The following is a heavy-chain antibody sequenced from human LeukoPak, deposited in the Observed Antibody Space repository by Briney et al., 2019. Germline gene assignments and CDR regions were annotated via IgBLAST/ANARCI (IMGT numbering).Heavy chain of an antibody. V-gene: IGHV4-59*01. D-gene: IGHD2-15*01. CDR3: ARVPSRRCSGGGCYLYNYYYYYYMDV. Sequence: SETLSLTCTVSGGSISSYYWSWIRQPPGKGLEWIGYIYYSGSTNYNPSLKSRVTISVDTSKNQFSLKLSSVTAADTAVYYCARVPSRRCSGGGCYLYNYYYYYYMDVWGKGTTVTVSS. J-gene: IGHJ6*03. CDR1: GGSISSYY. CDR2: IYYSGST.